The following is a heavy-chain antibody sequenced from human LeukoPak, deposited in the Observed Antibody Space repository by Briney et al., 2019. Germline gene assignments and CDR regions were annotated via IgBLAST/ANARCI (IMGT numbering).Heavy chain of an antibody. CDR2: IYHSGSD. D-gene: IGHD5-12*01. Sequence: WIGYIYHSGSDNYNPSLKSRVTISVDTSKNPFSLKLSSVTAADTAVYYCARGGGYASPIGYWGQGALVTVSS. CDR3: ARGGGYASPIGY. V-gene: IGHV4-59*09. J-gene: IGHJ4*02.